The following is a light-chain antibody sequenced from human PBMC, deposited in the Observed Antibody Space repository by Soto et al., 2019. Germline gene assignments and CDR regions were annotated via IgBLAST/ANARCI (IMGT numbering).Light chain of an antibody. V-gene: IGLV2-8*01. CDR1: SSDVGGYNY. J-gene: IGLJ1*01. CDR2: EVS. Sequence: QSVLTQPPSASGSPGQSVTISCTGTSSDVGGYNYVSWYQQHPGKVPKLMIYEVSKRPSGVPDRFSGSKSGNTASLTVSGLQAEDEADYYCSSYTGGNPSYVFGTGTKVTVL. CDR3: SSYTGGNPSYV.